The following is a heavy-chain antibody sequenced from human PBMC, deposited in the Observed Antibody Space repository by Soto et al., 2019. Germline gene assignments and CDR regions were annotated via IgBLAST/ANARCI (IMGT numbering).Heavy chain of an antibody. J-gene: IGHJ4*02. CDR2: ISNDGRHK. CDR3: AKDLDFGVVAVGDY. D-gene: IGHD3-3*01. Sequence: QVQLVESGGGVVQPWRSLRLSCAASGFTFSSYAMHWVRQAPGKGLQWVAVISNDGRHKFYADGDSVKGRFTISRDNFKSALSLQINSMIVEDTAVYYCAKDLDFGVVAVGDYWGQGTLVTVSS. CDR1: GFTFSSYA. V-gene: IGHV3-30*18.